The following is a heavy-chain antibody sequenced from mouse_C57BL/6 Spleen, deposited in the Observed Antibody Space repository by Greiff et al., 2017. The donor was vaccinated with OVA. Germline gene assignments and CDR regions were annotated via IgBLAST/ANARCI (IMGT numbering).Heavy chain of an antibody. V-gene: IGHV1-52*01. J-gene: IGHJ1*03. CDR1: GYTFTSYW. D-gene: IGHD2-5*01. CDR2: IDPSDSET. Sequence: QVQLQQPGAELVRPGSSVKLSCKASGYTFTSYWMHWVKQRPIQGLEWIGNIDPSDSETHYNQKFKDKATLTVDKSSGTAYMQLSSLTSEDSAVYYCARWGSNYGYFDVWGTGTTVTVSS. CDR3: ARWGSNYGYFDV.